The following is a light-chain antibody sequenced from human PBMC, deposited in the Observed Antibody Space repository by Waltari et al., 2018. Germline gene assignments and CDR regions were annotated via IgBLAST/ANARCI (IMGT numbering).Light chain of an antibody. CDR1: QRINTW. CDR3: QQYYRYYT. V-gene: IGKV1-5*01. Sequence: IQMTQSPSALSASVGDRVTITCRASQRINTWMAWYQQGPGKGPKGLIYDVSTLESGVPSRFSGSGSGTEFTLAINNLQPEDFATYYCQQYYRYYTFGQGTKLEIK. CDR2: DVS. J-gene: IGKJ2*01.